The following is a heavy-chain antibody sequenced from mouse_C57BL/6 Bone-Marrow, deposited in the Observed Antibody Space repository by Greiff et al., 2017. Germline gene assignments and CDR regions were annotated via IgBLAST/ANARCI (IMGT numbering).Heavy chain of an antibody. Sequence: VQLQQSGPELVKPGASVKISCKASGYSFTGYYMNWVKQSPEKSLEWIGEINPSTGGTTYNQKFKAKATLTVDKSSSTAYMQLKILTSEDSAVYYCARGGVTTVVAHYFDYWGQGTTLTVSS. CDR2: INPSTGGT. CDR3: ARGGVTTVVAHYFDY. V-gene: IGHV1-42*01. D-gene: IGHD1-1*01. J-gene: IGHJ2*01. CDR1: GYSFTGYY.